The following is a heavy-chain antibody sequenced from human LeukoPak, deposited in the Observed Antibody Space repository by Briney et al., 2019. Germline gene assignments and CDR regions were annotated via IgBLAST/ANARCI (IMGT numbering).Heavy chain of an antibody. J-gene: IGHJ4*02. D-gene: IGHD5-18*01. CDR2: IYYYGST. CDR3: ARHAGGDTAMPIDY. CDR1: GGSISSSTYY. V-gene: IGHV4-39*01. Sequence: SETPSLTCTVSGGSISSSTYYWGWIRQPPGKGLEWIGSIYYYGSTYYNPSLKSRVTISVDTSKNQFSLKLSSVTAADTAVYYCARHAGGDTAMPIDYWGQGTLVTVSS.